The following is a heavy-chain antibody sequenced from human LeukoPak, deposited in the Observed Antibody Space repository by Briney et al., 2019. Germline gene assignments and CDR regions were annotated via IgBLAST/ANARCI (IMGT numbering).Heavy chain of an antibody. CDR1: GGSISSSSHY. D-gene: IGHD1-26*01. V-gene: IGHV4-39*07. CDR3: ATTTIRLGY. J-gene: IGHJ4*02. Sequence: SETLSLTCTVSGGSISSSSHYGCWIRQPPGKGLEWIGSMYYRGSTYHNPSLKSRVTISVDTSKNQFSLKLSSVTAADTAVYYCATTTIRLGYWGQGTLVTVSS. CDR2: MYYRGST.